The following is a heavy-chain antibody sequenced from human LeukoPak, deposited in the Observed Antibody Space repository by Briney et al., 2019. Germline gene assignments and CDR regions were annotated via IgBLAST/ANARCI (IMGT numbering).Heavy chain of an antibody. J-gene: IGHJ4*01. V-gene: IGHV4-59*08. Sequence: PSETLSLTCTVSGASINNNFWTCLRQPPGKGLEWIGYIYSSGSANYNPSLKSRVIISGDTSKNQISLNLTSVTVADTAVYFCARHRDYYDTWGHGTLVTVSS. CDR2: IYSSGSA. D-gene: IGHD3-22*01. CDR3: ARHRDYYDT. CDR1: GASINNNF.